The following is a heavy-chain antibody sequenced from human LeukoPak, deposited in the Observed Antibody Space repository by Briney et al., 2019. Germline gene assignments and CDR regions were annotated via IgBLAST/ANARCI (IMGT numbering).Heavy chain of an antibody. CDR2: ISAYNGNT. J-gene: IGHJ4*02. D-gene: IGHD2-8*01. CDR1: GYTFTSYG. CDR3: ANIMGMAPLDH. V-gene: IGHV1-18*01. Sequence: ASVKVSCKASGYTFTSYGISWVRQAPGQGLEWMGWISAYNGNTNYAQKLQGRVTMTTDTSTSTAYMELSSLKSEDTAIYYCANIMGMAPLDHWGQGTLVTVSS.